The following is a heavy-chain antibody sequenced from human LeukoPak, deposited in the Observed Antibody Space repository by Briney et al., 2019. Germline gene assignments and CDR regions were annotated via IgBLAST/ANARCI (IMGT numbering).Heavy chain of an antibody. CDR1: GFTFSSYA. Sequence: GGSLRLSCAASGFTFSSYAMSWVRQAPGKGLEWVSAISGSGGSTYYADSVKGRFTISRDNSKNTLYLQMNSLRAEDTAVYYCAKGGYSGYVVESWFDPWGQGTLVTVSS. CDR3: AKGGYSGYVVESWFDP. D-gene: IGHD5-12*01. J-gene: IGHJ5*02. CDR2: ISGSGGST. V-gene: IGHV3-23*01.